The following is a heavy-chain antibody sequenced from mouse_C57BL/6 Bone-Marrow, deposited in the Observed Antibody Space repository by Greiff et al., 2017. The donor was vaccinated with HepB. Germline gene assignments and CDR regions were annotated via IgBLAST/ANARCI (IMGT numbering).Heavy chain of an antibody. J-gene: IGHJ1*03. CDR1: GYAFTNYL. D-gene: IGHD1-1*01. CDR2: INPGSGGT. CDR3: ATTPRYFDV. Sequence: QVQLQQSGAELVRPGTSVKVSCKASGYAFTNYLIEWVKQRPGQGLEWIGVINPGSGGTNYNEKFKGKATLTADKSSSTAYMQLSSLTSEDSAVYFCATTPRYFDVWGTGTTVTVSS. V-gene: IGHV1-54*01.